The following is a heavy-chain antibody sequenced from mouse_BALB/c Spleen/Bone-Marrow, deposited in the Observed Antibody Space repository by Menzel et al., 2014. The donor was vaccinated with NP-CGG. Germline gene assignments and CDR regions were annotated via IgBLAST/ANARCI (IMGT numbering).Heavy chain of an antibody. CDR1: GFDFSRYW. Sequence: EVQLQQSGGGLVQPGGSLKLSCTASGFDFSRYWMSWVRQAPGKGLQWIGEINPESSTINYTPSLKDKFIVSRDNAKNTLYLQMNKVRSEDTALYYCARLTYCGLSDYWGQGTTLTVSS. CDR3: ARLTYCGLSDY. V-gene: IGHV4-1*02. D-gene: IGHD1-2*01. CDR2: INPESSTI. J-gene: IGHJ2*01.